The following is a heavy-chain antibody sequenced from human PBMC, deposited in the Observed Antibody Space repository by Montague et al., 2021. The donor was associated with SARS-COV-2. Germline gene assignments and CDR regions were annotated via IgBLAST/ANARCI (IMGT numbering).Heavy chain of an antibody. CDR3: ARTNYQPLSPNYYYYGMDV. D-gene: IGHD2-2*01. CDR1: GFSLSTSGMC. V-gene: IGHV2-70*11. CDR2: IDWDDDK. J-gene: IGHJ6*02. Sequence: PALVKPTQTLTLTCTFSGFSLSTSGMCVSWIRQPPGKALEWLARIDWDDDKYYSTSLKTRLTISKDTSKNQVVLTMTNMDPVDTATYCCARTNYQPLSPNYYYYGMDVWGQGTTVTVSS.